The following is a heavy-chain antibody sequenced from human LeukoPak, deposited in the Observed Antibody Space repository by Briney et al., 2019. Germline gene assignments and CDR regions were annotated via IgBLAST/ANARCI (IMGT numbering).Heavy chain of an antibody. CDR3: AKREKYYFDY. J-gene: IGHJ4*02. V-gene: IGHV3-23*01. CDR2: ISGSGGAT. Sequence: GGSLRLSCAASGFTISCYAGSWVRQAPGKGLEWVSVISGSGGATDYADSVKGRFTISRDNSKNTLYLQMNSLRAEDTAVYYCAKREKYYFDYWGQGTLVTVSS. CDR1: GFTISCYA.